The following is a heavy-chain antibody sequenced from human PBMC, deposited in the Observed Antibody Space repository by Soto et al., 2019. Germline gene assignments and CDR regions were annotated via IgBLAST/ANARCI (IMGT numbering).Heavy chain of an antibody. CDR1: GYTFTSYC. Sequence: ASVKVSCKASGYTFTSYCISWVRQAPGQGHEWMGWISAYNGNTNYAQKLQGRVTMTTDTSTSTAYMELRSLRSDDTAVYYCAREMSVVGGWLRLSRKSFDYWGQGTLVTGS. CDR2: ISAYNGNT. CDR3: AREMSVVGGWLRLSRKSFDY. D-gene: IGHD5-12*01. V-gene: IGHV1-18*01. J-gene: IGHJ4*02.